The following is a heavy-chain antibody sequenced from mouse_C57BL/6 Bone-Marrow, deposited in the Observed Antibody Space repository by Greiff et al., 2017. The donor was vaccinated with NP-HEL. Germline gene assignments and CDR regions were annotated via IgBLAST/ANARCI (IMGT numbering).Heavy chain of an antibody. CDR1: GFTFSDYY. CDR3: ARERAYYYGSSYDWYFDV. V-gene: IGHV5-16*01. Sequence: EVMLVESEGGLVQPGSSMKLSCTASGFTFSDYYMAWVRQVPEKGLEWVANINYDGSSTYYLDSLKSRFIISRDNAKNILYLQMSSLKSEDTATYYCARERAYYYGSSYDWYFDVWGTGTTVTVSS. J-gene: IGHJ1*03. CDR2: INYDGSST. D-gene: IGHD1-1*01.